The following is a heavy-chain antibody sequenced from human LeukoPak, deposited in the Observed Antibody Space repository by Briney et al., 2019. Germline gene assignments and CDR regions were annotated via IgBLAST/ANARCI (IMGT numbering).Heavy chain of an antibody. J-gene: IGHJ4*02. D-gene: IGHD3-22*01. V-gene: IGHV1-2*02. CDR1: GYTFTGYY. CDR2: INPNSGGT. Sequence: ASVKVSCKASGYTFTGYYMHWVRQAPGQGLEWMGWINPNSGGTNYAQKFQGRVTMTRDTSISTAYMELSRLRSDGTAVYYCAREIPDTYYYDSSGYNYFDYGGQGTLVTVSS. CDR3: AREIPDTYYYDSSGYNYFDY.